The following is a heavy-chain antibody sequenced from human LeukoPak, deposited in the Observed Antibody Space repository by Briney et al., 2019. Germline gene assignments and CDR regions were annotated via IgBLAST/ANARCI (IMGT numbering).Heavy chain of an antibody. CDR3: ARTRKHSSSCDY. CDR1: GYTFTYWD. CDR2: MDPNSGDT. J-gene: IGHJ4*02. V-gene: IGHV1-8*02. Sequence: ASVKVSCKASGYTFTYWDINWVRQATGQGLEWMGWMDPNSGDTGYAQKFQGRVTMTRDTSINTAYMELSSLRSEDTAVYYCARTRKHSSSCDYWGQGTLVTVSS. D-gene: IGHD6-13*01.